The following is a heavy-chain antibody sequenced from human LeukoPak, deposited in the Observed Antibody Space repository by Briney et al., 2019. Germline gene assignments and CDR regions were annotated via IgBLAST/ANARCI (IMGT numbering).Heavy chain of an antibody. D-gene: IGHD6-13*01. J-gene: IGHJ4*02. CDR1: GYSFTTNW. CDR3: AKSSYRGATAAAGVDY. Sequence: GESLKISCKASGYSFTTNWIGWVRQMPGQGLEWMGIIFPGDSDTRYSPSFQGQVTISADKSISTAYLQWRSLKASDTAIYYCAKSSYRGATAAAGVDYWGQGTLVTVSS. CDR2: IFPGDSDT. V-gene: IGHV5-51*01.